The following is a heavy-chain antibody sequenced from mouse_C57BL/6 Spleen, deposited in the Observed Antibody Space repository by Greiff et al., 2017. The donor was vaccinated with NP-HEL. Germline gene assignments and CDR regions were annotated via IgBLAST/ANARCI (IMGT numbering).Heavy chain of an antibody. CDR2: INPNNGGT. J-gene: IGHJ4*01. CDR3: ARSQLGRYYAMDY. Sequence: VQLQQSGPELVKPGASVKISCKASGYTLTDYYMNWVKQSHGKSLEWIGDINPNNGGTSYNQKFKGKATLTVDKSSSTAYMELRSLTSEDSAVYYCARSQLGRYYAMDYWGQGTSVTVSS. V-gene: IGHV1-26*01. D-gene: IGHD4-1*02. CDR1: GYTLTDYY.